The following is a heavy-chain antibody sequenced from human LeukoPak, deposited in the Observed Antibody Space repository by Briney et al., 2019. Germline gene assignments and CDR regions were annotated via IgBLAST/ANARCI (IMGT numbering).Heavy chain of an antibody. CDR3: ARRYCSGGSCYSAFDY. Sequence: PSETLSLTRTVSGGSLSSHYWSWIAQPPGKGLESIGSISYGGDTTYYHSLTGRVTISVAKSKTQFHLVLSFVSAADTAVYYCARRYCSGGSCYSAFDYWGQGTLVAVSS. D-gene: IGHD2-15*01. CDR2: ISYGGDT. J-gene: IGHJ4*02. V-gene: IGHV4-59*08. CDR1: GGSLSSHY.